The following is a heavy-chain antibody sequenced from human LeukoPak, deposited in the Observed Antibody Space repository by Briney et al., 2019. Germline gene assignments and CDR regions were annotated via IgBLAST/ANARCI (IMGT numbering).Heavy chain of an antibody. Sequence: GASVKVSCRASGYTFTSYAMHWVRQAPGQRLEWMGWINAGNGNTKYSQKFQGRVTITRDTSPSTAYMELSSLRSEDTAVYYCATTSHYYGSGKFGAFDIWGQGTMVTVSS. D-gene: IGHD3-10*01. CDR3: ATTSHYYGSGKFGAFDI. CDR1: GYTFTSYA. J-gene: IGHJ3*02. CDR2: INAGNGNT. V-gene: IGHV1-3*01.